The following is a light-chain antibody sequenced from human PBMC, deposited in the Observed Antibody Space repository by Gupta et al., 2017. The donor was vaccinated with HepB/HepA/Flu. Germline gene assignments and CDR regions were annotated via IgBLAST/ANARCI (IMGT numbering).Light chain of an antibody. Sequence: EIVMTQSPATLSVSPGERATLSCRASQSVSSNLAWYQQKPGQAPRLLIYGASTRANGIPARFSGSGSGTEFTLTISSRQSEDFAVYYCQQYNNWPGSFGQGTXLEIK. CDR2: GAS. CDR1: QSVSSN. J-gene: IGKJ2*04. CDR3: QQYNNWPGS. V-gene: IGKV3-15*01.